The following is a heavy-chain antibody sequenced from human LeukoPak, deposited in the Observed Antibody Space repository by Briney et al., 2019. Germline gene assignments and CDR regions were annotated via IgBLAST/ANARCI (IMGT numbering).Heavy chain of an antibody. Sequence: SETLSFTCAVSGYSISTGYYWGWIRQPPGKGLEWIGNIYHSGNAYYNPSPKSRVTISVDTSKNQFSLKLSSVTAADTAVYYCARRGYSYGSPFDYWGQGTLVTVSS. V-gene: IGHV4-38-2*01. CDR1: GYSISTGYY. CDR2: IYHSGNA. D-gene: IGHD5-18*01. CDR3: ARRGYSYGSPFDY. J-gene: IGHJ4*02.